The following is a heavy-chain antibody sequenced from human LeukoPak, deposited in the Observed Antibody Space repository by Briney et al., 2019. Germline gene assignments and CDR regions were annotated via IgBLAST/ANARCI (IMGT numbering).Heavy chain of an antibody. CDR3: ARRWDLGWFDP. CDR2: IYTSEST. D-gene: IGHD1-26*01. V-gene: IGHV4-4*09. Sequence: SETLSLTCTVSGGSISSYYWSWIRQPPGKGLEWIGYIYTSESTNYNPSLKSRVTISVDTSKNQFSLKLSSVTAADTAVYYCARRWDLGWFDPWGQGTLVTVSS. J-gene: IGHJ5*02. CDR1: GGSISSYY.